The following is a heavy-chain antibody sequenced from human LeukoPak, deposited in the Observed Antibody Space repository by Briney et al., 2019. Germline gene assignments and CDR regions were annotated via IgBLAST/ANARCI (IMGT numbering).Heavy chain of an antibody. D-gene: IGHD6-19*01. CDR3: ARDIRSSGWYEGSYFDY. CDR1: GGTFSSYA. Sequence: SVKVSCKASGGTFSSYAISWVRQAPGQGLKWMGRIIPILGIANYAQKFQGRVTITADKSTSTAYMELSSLRSEDTAVYYCARDIRSSGWYEGSYFDYWGQGTLVTVSS. J-gene: IGHJ4*02. V-gene: IGHV1-69*04. CDR2: IIPILGIA.